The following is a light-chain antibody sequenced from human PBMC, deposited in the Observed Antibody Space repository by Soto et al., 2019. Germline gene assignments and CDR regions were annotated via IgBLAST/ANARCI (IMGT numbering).Light chain of an antibody. CDR2: DVS. CDR3: SSYTSSSTAV. J-gene: IGLJ1*01. Sequence: QSVLTQPASVSGSPGQSITISCTGTSSDVGGYNYVSWYQQHPGKAPKLMIYDVSNRPSGVSNRFSGSKSGNTASLTISGLQAEDEAYYYWSSYTSSSTAVFATGSKVTVL. V-gene: IGLV2-14*01. CDR1: SSDVGGYNY.